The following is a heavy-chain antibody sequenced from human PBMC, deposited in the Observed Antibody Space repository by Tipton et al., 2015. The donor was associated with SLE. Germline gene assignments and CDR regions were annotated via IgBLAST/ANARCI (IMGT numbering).Heavy chain of an antibody. V-gene: IGHV3-11*04. D-gene: IGHD5-18*01. J-gene: IGHJ4*02. CDR3: AKVDRTNMVTSFDY. Sequence: SLRLSCAASGFTFSDYYMSWTRQAPGKGLEWFSYISTSGSTIYYADSVKGRFTISRDNAKNSLYLQMNSLRAEDTAVYYCAKVDRTNMVTSFDYWGQGTLVTVSS. CDR2: ISTSGSTI. CDR1: GFTFSDYY.